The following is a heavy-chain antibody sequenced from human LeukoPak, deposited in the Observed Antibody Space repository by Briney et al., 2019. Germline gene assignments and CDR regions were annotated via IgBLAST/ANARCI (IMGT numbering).Heavy chain of an antibody. D-gene: IGHD3-9*01. V-gene: IGHV4-59*01. CDR1: GGSISSYY. CDR3: ARDAYVLRYFEGSPYWYFDL. J-gene: IGHJ2*01. Sequence: PSETLSLTCTVSGGSISSYYWSWIRQPPGKGLEWIGYIYYSGSTNYNPSPKSRVTISVDTSKNQFSLKLSSVTAADTAVYYCARDAYVLRYFEGSPYWYFDLWGRGTLVTVSS. CDR2: IYYSGST.